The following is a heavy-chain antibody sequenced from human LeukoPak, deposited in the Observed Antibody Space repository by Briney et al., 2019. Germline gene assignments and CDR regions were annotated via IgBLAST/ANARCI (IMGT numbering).Heavy chain of an antibody. Sequence: GASVKVSCKASSYTFTRYGISWVRQAPGQGLEWMGWISGSNGNTNYAQKFQGRVSMTADTSTSTAYMELRSLRSDDTAVYYCARDNKPWCSGGSCPGDVWGKGTTVTVSS. V-gene: IGHV1-18*01. CDR3: ARDNKPWCSGGSCPGDV. J-gene: IGHJ6*04. D-gene: IGHD2-15*01. CDR2: ISGSNGNT. CDR1: SYTFTRYG.